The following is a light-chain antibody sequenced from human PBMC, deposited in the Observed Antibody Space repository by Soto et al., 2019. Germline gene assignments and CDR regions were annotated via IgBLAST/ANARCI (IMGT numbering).Light chain of an antibody. Sequence: EIVLTQSPGTLSLSPGERVTLSCRASQSVGSDLAWYQQKPGQAPRLLSYGASTRATGIPARFSGSGSGTEFTLTITSLQPDDFATYCCQQYNSYPWTFGQGTKVDIK. CDR1: QSVGSD. V-gene: IGKV3-15*01. CDR3: QQYNSYPWT. CDR2: GAS. J-gene: IGKJ1*01.